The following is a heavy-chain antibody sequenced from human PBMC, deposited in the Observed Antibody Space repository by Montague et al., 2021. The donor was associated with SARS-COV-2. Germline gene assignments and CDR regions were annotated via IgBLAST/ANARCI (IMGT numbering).Heavy chain of an antibody. Sequence: SMRLSWVAFGFTFSSYAMHWVRQAPGKGLEWVAVISYDGSNKYYADSVKGRFTISRDNSKNTLYLQMNSLRAEDTAVYYCARDNYDYVWGSYRYIYWGQGTLVTVSS. J-gene: IGHJ4*02. CDR3: ARDNYDYVWGSYRYIY. CDR2: ISYDGSNK. D-gene: IGHD3-16*02. CDR1: GFTFSSYA. V-gene: IGHV3-30*04.